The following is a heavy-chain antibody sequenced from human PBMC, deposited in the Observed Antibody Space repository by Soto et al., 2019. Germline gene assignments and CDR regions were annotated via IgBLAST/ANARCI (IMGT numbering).Heavy chain of an antibody. CDR3: ARSDFSGGSCYCYYFDY. D-gene: IGHD2-15*01. J-gene: IGHJ4*02. Sequence: QVQLVQSGAEVKKPGASVKVSCKASGYTFTSYGISWVRQAPGQGLEWMGWISAYNGNTNYAQKLQGRVTMTTDTSTSTAYTELRSARSDDTAVYYCARSDFSGGSCYCYYFDYWGQGTLVTVSS. CDR1: GYTFTSYG. V-gene: IGHV1-18*01. CDR2: ISAYNGNT.